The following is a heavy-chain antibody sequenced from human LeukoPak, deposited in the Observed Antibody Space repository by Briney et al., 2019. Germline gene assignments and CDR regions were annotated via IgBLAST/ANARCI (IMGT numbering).Heavy chain of an antibody. CDR3: ARGAAGYGPYDY. V-gene: IGHV4-59*01. Sequence: SETLSLTCTVSGDSISTYYWSWIRQPPGKGLEWIGYMYYSGSTNYNPSLKSRVAISLDTPKNQFSLRLNSVTAADTAVYYCARGAAGYGPYDYWGQGTLVTVSS. D-gene: IGHD5-12*01. CDR1: GDSISTYY. CDR2: MYYSGST. J-gene: IGHJ4*02.